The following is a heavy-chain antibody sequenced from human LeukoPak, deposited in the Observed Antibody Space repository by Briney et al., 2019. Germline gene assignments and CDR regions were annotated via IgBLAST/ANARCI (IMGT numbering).Heavy chain of an antibody. CDR3: AKEYGMLTDYHYDF. Sequence: PGGSLRLSCAASGFTFSSYAMSWVRQAPGKGLEWVTLISDSGGSTYYADSVKGRFTISRDNSKNTLYLQMNSLRADDTAVYYYAKEYGMLTDYHYDFWGQGTLVTVSS. CDR2: ISDSGGST. J-gene: IGHJ4*02. V-gene: IGHV3-23*01. D-gene: IGHD3-9*01. CDR1: GFTFSSYA.